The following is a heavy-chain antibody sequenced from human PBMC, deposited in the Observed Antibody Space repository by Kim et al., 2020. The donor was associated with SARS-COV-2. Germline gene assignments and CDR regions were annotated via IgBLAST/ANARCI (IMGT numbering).Heavy chain of an antibody. V-gene: IGHV3-7*03. D-gene: IGHD2-21*01. Sequence: GGSLRLSCAASGFTFSDFWMTWVRQAPGKGLEWVANIKHDGTEKFYVDSVKGRFTISRDNAENSLYLQINNLRAEDTAIYYCVKVSIAALGADYWGQGTLGTVSS. CDR2: IKHDGTEK. CDR3: VKVSIAALGADY. J-gene: IGHJ4*02. CDR1: GFTFSDFW.